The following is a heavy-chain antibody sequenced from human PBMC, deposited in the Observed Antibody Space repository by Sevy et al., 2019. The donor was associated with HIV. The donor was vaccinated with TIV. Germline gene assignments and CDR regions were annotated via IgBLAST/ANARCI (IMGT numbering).Heavy chain of an antibody. CDR2: IKQDGSEK. CDR1: GFXFSSYW. V-gene: IGHV3-7*03. D-gene: IGHD3-3*01. J-gene: IGHJ4*02. Sequence: GGSLRLSCAASGFXFSSYWMSWVRQAPGKGLEWVANIKQDGSEKYNVDSVKGRFTISRDNAKNSLYLQMNSLRAEDTAVYYCARDPTIFGVVTXDXWGQGTLVTVSS. CDR3: ARDPTIFGVVTXDX.